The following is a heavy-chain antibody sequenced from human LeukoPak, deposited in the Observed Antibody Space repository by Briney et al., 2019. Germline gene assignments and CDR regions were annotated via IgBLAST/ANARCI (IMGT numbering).Heavy chain of an antibody. V-gene: IGHV3-23*01. CDR1: GLTFSSYS. J-gene: IGHJ3*02. D-gene: IGHD3-22*01. CDR2: IGANAAIT. CDR3: AKSGVVVVIGAFDI. Sequence: PGGSLRLSCAASGLTFSSYSMGWVRQAPGKGLEWVSVIGANAAITYYADSVKGRFTISRDNSKNTLYLQMNSLRAEDTAVYYCAKSGVVVVIGAFDIWGQGTMVTVSS.